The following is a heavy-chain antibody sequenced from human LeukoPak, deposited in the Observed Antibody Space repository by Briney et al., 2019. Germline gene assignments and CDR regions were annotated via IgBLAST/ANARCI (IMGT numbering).Heavy chain of an antibody. D-gene: IGHD1-26*01. J-gene: IGHJ4*02. Sequence: GGSLRLSCAASGFTFSNAWMSWVRQAPGKGLEWVGRIKSNSDGGTTDYAAPVKGRFTISRDDSKNTLYLQMDSLKTEDTAVYYCTTDLRWELPPDDYWGQGTLVTVSS. CDR1: GFTFSNAW. V-gene: IGHV3-15*01. CDR2: IKSNSDGGTT. CDR3: TTDLRWELPPDDY.